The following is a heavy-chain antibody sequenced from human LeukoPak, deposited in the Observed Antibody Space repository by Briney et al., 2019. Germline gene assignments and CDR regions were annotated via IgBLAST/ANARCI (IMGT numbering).Heavy chain of an antibody. D-gene: IGHD4-23*01. V-gene: IGHV1-2*02. CDR3: ARTMSTVVTPYTY. CDR2: INPNSGGT. J-gene: IGHJ4*02. CDR1: GYTFTGCY. Sequence: GASVKVSCKASGYTFTGCYMHWVRQAPGQGLEWMGWINPNSGGTNYAQKFQGRVTMTRDTSISTAYMELSRLRSDDTAGYYCARTMSTVVTPYTYWGQGTLVTVSS.